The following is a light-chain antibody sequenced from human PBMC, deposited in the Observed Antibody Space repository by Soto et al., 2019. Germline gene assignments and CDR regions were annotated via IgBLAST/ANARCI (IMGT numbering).Light chain of an antibody. CDR3: QQYNNWPRT. V-gene: IGKV3-15*01. CDR1: QSVSSN. J-gene: IGKJ1*01. Sequence: EMVMTQSPATLSVSPGERATLSCRARQSVSSNLAWYQQRPGQAPRLLIYGASTRATGIPARFSGSGSGTQFTLTIRSLQSEDFAVYYCQQYNNWPRTFGQGTKVEIK. CDR2: GAS.